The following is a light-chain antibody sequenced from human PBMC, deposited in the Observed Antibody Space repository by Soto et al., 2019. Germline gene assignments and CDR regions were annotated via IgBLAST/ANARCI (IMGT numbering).Light chain of an antibody. CDR3: QRYNSYS. CDR1: QSVSSN. V-gene: IGKV3-15*01. Sequence: EIVLTQSPATLSLSPGERATLSCRASQSVSSNLAWYKQNQGHAPRLLIYGASATGIGIRARFSGSESGIEFTLTISSLQPYDFATYYCQRYNSYSFGQGTKVDI. J-gene: IGKJ1*01. CDR2: GAS.